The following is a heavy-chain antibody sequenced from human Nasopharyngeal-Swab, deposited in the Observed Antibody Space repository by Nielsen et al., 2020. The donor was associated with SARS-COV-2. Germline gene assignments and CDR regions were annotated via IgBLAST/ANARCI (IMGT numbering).Heavy chain of an antibody. V-gene: IGHV6-1*01. Sequence: SQTLSLTCAISGDRVSSHSAGWNWIRQSPSRGLEWLGRTLYRSKWYNDYAESVKSRIAVNPDTSKNQFSLQLNSVTLEDTAVYYCARGRDFSFDSWGQGTLVTASS. CDR1: GDRVSSHSAG. CDR3: ARGRDFSFDS. J-gene: IGHJ4*02. CDR2: TLYRSKWYN. D-gene: IGHD3-3*01.